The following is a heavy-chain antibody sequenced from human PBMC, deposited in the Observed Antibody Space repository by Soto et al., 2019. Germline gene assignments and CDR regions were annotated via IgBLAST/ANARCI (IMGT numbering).Heavy chain of an antibody. CDR3: AREGTVYNWFDP. V-gene: IGHV4-30-2*01. J-gene: IGHJ5*02. D-gene: IGHD3-10*01. Sequence: KTSETLSLTCAVSGGSISSGGYSWSWIRQPPGKGLEWIGYIYHSGSTYYNPSLKSRVTISVDRSKNQFSLKLSSVTAADTAVYYCAREGTVYNWFDPWGQGTLVTVSS. CDR1: GGSISSGGYS. CDR2: IYHSGST.